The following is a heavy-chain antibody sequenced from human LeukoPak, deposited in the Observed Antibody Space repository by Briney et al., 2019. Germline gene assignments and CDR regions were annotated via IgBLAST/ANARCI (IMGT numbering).Heavy chain of an antibody. J-gene: IGHJ4*02. CDR1: GGSISSYY. D-gene: IGHD6-19*01. CDR2: IYYSGST. Sequence: SETLSLTCTVSGGSISSYYWSWIRQPPGKGLEWIGYIYYSGSTNYNPSLKSRVTISVDTSKNQFSLKLSSVTAADTAVYYCARVGRQWLVTDYWGQGTLDTVSS. V-gene: IGHV4-59*01. CDR3: ARVGRQWLVTDY.